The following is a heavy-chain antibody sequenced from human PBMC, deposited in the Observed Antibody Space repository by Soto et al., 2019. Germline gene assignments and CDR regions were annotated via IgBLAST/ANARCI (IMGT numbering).Heavy chain of an antibody. Sequence: TGGSLRLSCTSSGLTFGDYAMSLFRQAPGKGLEWVGFIRSKAYGGTTEYAASVKGRFTISRDDSKSIAYLQMNSLKTEDTAVYYCTRGVEMATAVDYWGQGTLVTVSS. D-gene: IGHD5-18*01. J-gene: IGHJ4*02. V-gene: IGHV3-49*03. CDR3: TRGVEMATAVDY. CDR1: GLTFGDYA. CDR2: IRSKAYGGTT.